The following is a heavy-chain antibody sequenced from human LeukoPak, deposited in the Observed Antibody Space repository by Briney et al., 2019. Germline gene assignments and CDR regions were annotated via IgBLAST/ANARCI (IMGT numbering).Heavy chain of an antibody. J-gene: IGHJ6*03. D-gene: IGHD3-3*01. V-gene: IGHV1-69*13. Sequence: GASVKVSCKASGGTFSSYAISWVRQAPGQGLEWMGGIIPIFGTANYAQKFQGRVTITADESTSTAYMELSSLRSEDTAVYYCARVDFWSGPYYYYYYMDVWGKGTTVTVSS. CDR3: ARVDFWSGPYYYYYYMDV. CDR1: GGTFSSYA. CDR2: IIPIFGTA.